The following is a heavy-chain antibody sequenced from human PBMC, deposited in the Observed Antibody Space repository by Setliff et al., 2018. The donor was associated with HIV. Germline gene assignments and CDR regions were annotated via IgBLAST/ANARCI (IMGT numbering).Heavy chain of an antibody. CDR3: VDC. CDR2: IWYDGSDK. Sequence: PGGSLRLSCAASGLTFSNCDMHWVRQAPGKGLEWVTVIWYDGSDKYYADSVKGRFTISTDNSKKTLSLQMNSLRAVTVRNVAAVDCWGQGMLVTVSS. D-gene: IGHD6-19*01. CDR1: GLTFSNCD. V-gene: IGHV3-33*01. J-gene: IGHJ4*02.